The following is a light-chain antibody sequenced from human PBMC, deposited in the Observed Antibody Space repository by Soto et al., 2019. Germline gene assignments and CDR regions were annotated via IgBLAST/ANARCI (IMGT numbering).Light chain of an antibody. V-gene: IGKV1-6*01. CDR2: AAS. Sequence: AIPMTQFPSSLSASVGDRVTITCRASQDIRSDLGWYQQRPGKAPKVLIYAASSLQSGVPSRFSGSGSGTDFTLTISSLQPEDFATYYCLQDYNYPLTFGGGTKVEIK. CDR1: QDIRSD. CDR3: LQDYNYPLT. J-gene: IGKJ4*01.